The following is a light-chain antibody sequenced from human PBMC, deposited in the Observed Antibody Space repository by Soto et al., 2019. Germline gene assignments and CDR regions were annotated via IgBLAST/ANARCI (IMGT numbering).Light chain of an antibody. Sequence: DIQMTQSPSTLSASAGDRVAITCRASQSISPWLAWYQQKPGKAPKLLIYKASSLQSGVPSRFSGSGSGTEFTLTISNLQPDDFATYYCQQSNRYPWTFGQGTKVDIK. V-gene: IGKV1-5*03. CDR1: QSISPW. CDR3: QQSNRYPWT. CDR2: KAS. J-gene: IGKJ1*01.